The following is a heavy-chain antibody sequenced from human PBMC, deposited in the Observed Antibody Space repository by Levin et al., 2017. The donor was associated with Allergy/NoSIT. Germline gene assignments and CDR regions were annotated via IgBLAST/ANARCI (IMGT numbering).Heavy chain of an antibody. CDR3: ARAEVGSEH. J-gene: IGHJ4*02. CDR1: FFSLLRGRSY. Sequence: LSLPFPFSFFSLLRGRSYWSWIRQPAAKGLEWIGRIYSSGSANYNPSLKSRVPLSVDTSKNQFSLKLSSVTAADTAVYYCARAEVGSEHWGQGTLVTVSS. D-gene: IGHD3-10*01. CDR2: IYSSGSA. V-gene: IGHV4-61*02.